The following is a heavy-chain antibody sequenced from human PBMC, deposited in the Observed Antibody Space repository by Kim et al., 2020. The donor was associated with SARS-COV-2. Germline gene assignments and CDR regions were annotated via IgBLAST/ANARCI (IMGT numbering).Heavy chain of an antibody. Sequence: GGSLRLSCAASGFTFSSYWMSWVRQAPGKGLEWVANTKQDGSEKYYVDSVKGRFTISRDNAKNSLYLQMNSLRAEDTAVYYCAGHAYYGEGEAFDYWGQGTLVTVSS. D-gene: IGHD4-17*01. CDR3: AGHAYYGEGEAFDY. CDR1: GFTFSSYW. V-gene: IGHV3-7*01. CDR2: TKQDGSEK. J-gene: IGHJ4*02.